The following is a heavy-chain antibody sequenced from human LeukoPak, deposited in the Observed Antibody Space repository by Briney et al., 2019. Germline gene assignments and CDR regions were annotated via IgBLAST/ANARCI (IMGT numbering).Heavy chain of an antibody. CDR2: ISSSSSYI. V-gene: IGHV3-21*01. Sequence: PGGSLRLSCAASGFTFSSYSMNWVRQAPGKGLEWVSSISSSSSYIYYADSVKGRFTISRDNSKNTLYLQMNSLRAEDTAVYYCAKPRYCSSTSCLTLIDYWGQGTLVTVSS. CDR1: GFTFSSYS. D-gene: IGHD2-2*01. J-gene: IGHJ4*02. CDR3: AKPRYCSSTSCLTLIDY.